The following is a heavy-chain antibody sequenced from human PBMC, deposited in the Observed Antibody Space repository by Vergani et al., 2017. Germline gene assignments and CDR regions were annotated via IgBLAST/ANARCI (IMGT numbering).Heavy chain of an antibody. CDR1: GYTFTGYY. Sequence: QVQLVQSWAEVKKPGASVKVSCKASGYTFTGYYMHWVRQAPGQGLEWMGGFDPEDGETIYAQKFQGRVTMTEDTSTDTAYMELSSLRSEDTAVYYCATLVKNWFDPWGQGTLVTVSS. CDR2: FDPEDGET. CDR3: ATLVKNWFDP. J-gene: IGHJ5*02. D-gene: IGHD3-10*01. V-gene: IGHV1-24*01.